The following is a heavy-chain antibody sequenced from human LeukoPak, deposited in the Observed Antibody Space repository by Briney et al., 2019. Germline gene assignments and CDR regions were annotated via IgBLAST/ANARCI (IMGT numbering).Heavy chain of an antibody. V-gene: IGHV1-2*02. Sequence: ATVKVSCKASGYTFTGYYMHWVRQAPGQGLEWMGWINPDSGGTNYAQKFQGRVTMTRDTSISTAYMELSRLRSDDTAVYYCARVMQWWDDAFDIWGQGTMVTVSS. CDR1: GYTFTGYY. CDR3: ARVMQWWDDAFDI. J-gene: IGHJ3*02. CDR2: INPDSGGT. D-gene: IGHD2-15*01.